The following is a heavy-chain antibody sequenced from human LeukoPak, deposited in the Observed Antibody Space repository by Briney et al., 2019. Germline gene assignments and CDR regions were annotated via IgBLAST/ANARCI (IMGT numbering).Heavy chain of an antibody. CDR1: GGSFNSVDYY. CDR3: ARVGANYYGSGSFLDI. Sequence: SETLSLTCTVSGGSFNSVDYYWTWIRQPPGKGLEWIGNIHYSGNTHYSPSLKSRVTILIDTSRTQFSLTLSSVTAADTAVYYCARVGANYYGSGSFLDIWGQGTKVTVSS. CDR2: IHYSGNT. D-gene: IGHD3-10*01. V-gene: IGHV4-30-4*01. J-gene: IGHJ3*02.